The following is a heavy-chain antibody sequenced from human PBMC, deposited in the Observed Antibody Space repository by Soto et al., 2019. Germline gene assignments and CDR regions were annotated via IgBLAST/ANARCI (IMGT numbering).Heavy chain of an antibody. CDR1: GGSINSGDYY. Sequence: SETLSLTCTVSGGSINSGDYYWSWIRQPPGKGLEWIGYIYYSGSTYYNPSLRSRVTMSVDTSKNQFSLKVNSVTAADTAVYYCAGEGFDFIRRRWLDPWGQGALVTVSS. D-gene: IGHD3-3*01. J-gene: IGHJ5*02. V-gene: IGHV4-30-4*01. CDR3: AGEGFDFIRRRWLDP. CDR2: IYYSGST.